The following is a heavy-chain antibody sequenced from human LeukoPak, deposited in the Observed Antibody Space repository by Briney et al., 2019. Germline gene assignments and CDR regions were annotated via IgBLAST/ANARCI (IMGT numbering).Heavy chain of an antibody. CDR3: ARTQDYGDSLRDY. V-gene: IGHV4-39*01. CDR1: GGSISSSSYY. Sequence: PSETLSLTCTVSGGSISSSSYYWGWIRQPPGKGLEWIGGIYYSGSTYYNPSLKSRVTISVDTSKNQFSLKLSSVTAADTAVYYCARTQDYGDSLRDYWGQGTLVTVSS. J-gene: IGHJ4*02. D-gene: IGHD4-17*01. CDR2: IYYSGST.